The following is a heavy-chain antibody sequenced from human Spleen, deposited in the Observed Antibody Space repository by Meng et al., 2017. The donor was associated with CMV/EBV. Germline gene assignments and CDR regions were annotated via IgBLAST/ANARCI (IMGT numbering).Heavy chain of an antibody. CDR1: GSISSGCYY. CDR3: AGVRRDVLWEQAGIDY. CDR2: IYYSGST. Sequence: GSISSGCYYWSWIRQHPGKGLEWIGYIYYSGSTYYHPSLKSRVTISVDTSKNQFSLKLSSVTAADTAVYYCAGVRRDVLWEQAGIDYWGQGTLVTVSS. D-gene: IGHD1-26*01. J-gene: IGHJ4*02. V-gene: IGHV4-31*02.